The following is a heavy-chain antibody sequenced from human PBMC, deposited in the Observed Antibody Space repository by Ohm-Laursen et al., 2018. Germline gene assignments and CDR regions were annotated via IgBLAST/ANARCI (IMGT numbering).Heavy chain of an antibody. Sequence: SVKVSCKASGYTFTGYYMHWVRQAPGQGLEWMGWSSPNSAGRNYAQKFQGRVTMTRDTSISTAYMELSRLRSDDTAVYYCARVRLGAVAAFDYWGQGTLVTVSS. V-gene: IGHV1-2*02. CDR3: ARVRLGAVAAFDY. J-gene: IGHJ4*02. CDR2: SSPNSAGR. D-gene: IGHD6-19*01. CDR1: GYTFTGYY.